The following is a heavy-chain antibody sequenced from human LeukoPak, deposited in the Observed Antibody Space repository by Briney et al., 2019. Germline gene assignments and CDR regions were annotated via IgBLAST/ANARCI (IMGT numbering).Heavy chain of an antibody. D-gene: IGHD3-22*01. CDR1: GYTFTSHY. J-gene: IGHJ4*02. CDR3: ARDRYYYDSSGYYFR. Sequence: ASVKVSCKASGYTFTSHYMHWVRQGPGQGLEWMGWINPNSGGTNYAQKFQGRVTMTRDTSISTACMELSRLRSDDTAVYYCARDRYYYDSSGYYFRWGQGTLVTVSS. CDR2: INPNSGGT. V-gene: IGHV1-2*02.